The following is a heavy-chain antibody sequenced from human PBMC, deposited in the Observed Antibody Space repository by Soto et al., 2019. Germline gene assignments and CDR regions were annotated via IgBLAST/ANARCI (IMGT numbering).Heavy chain of an antibody. J-gene: IGHJ4*02. CDR1: GDSVSSNTAT. CDR3: ARARGIVGTGQGLDC. V-gene: IGHV6-1*01. Sequence: SQTLSLTCAISGDSVSSNTATWNWIRQSPSRGLEWLGRTYYKSKWYTDSAISVKSRIVINPDTSKNQISLQLKSVTPEDAAVYYCARARGIVGTGQGLDCWGQGTLVTVSS. CDR2: TYYKSKWYT. D-gene: IGHD6-19*01.